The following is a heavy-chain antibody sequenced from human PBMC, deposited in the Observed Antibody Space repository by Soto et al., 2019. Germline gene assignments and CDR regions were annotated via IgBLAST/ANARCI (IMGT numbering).Heavy chain of an antibody. D-gene: IGHD6-19*01. CDR1: GFTFSSYE. J-gene: IGHJ4*02. CDR2: ISSSGSTI. Sequence: GGSLRLSCAASGFTFSSYEMNWVRQAPGKGLEWVSYISSSGSTIYYADSVKGRFTISRDNSKNTLYLHMTNLRAEDTAVYYCAKDGNWLDVYFDVWGQGTPVTVSS. CDR3: AKDGNWLDVYFDV. V-gene: IGHV3-48*03.